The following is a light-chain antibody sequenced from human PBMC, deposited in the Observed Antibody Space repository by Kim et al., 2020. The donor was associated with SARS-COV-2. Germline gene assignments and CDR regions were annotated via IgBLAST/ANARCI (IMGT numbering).Light chain of an antibody. V-gene: IGKV1-5*01. J-gene: IGKJ4*01. CDR1: QSITSG. Sequence: TLSASVGDTVTITCRASQSITSGLAWYQQKPGKAPKLLIYAVSNLDSGVPSRFSGSGSGTQFSLTIRSLQPDDFATYYCQQHNGYFGGGTKVELK. CDR2: AVS. CDR3: QQHNGY.